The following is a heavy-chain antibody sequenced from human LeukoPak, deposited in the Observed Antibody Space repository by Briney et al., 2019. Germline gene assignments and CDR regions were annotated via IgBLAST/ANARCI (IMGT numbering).Heavy chain of an antibody. CDR2: IYSAGST. V-gene: IGHV3-53*01. CDR1: GFTVSSNS. D-gene: IGHD2-8*01. CDR3: AKDRCSNGIGCYYYYMDV. J-gene: IGHJ6*03. Sequence: GGSLRLSCTVSGFTVSSNSMSWVRQAPGKGLEWVSFIYSAGSTHYSDSVKGRFTISIDNSKNTLYLQMNSLRAEDTAVYYCAKDRCSNGIGCYYYYMDVWGKGTTVTISS.